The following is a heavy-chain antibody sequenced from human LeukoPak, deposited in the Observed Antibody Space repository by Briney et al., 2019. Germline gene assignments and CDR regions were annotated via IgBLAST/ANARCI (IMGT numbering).Heavy chain of an antibody. CDR3: AMVRGVIMDY. D-gene: IGHD3-10*01. Sequence: PSETLSLTCTVSGYSISSGYYWGWIRQPPGKGLEWIGSIYHSGSTYYNPSLKSRVTISVDTSKNQFSPKLSSVTAADTAVYYCAMVRGVIMDYWGQGTLVTVSS. CDR1: GYSISSGYY. CDR2: IYHSGST. V-gene: IGHV4-38-2*02. J-gene: IGHJ4*02.